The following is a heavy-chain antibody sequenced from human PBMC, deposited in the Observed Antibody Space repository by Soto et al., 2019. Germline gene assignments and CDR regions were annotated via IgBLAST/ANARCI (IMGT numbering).Heavy chain of an antibody. CDR1: GYTFTSYG. CDR3: TRMVNDYWNIYYGGVSPDYGMDV. J-gene: IGHJ6*02. V-gene: IGHV1-18*01. Sequence: ASVKVSCKASGYTFTSYGISWVRQAPGQGLEWMGWISAYNGNTNYAQKLQGRVTMTTDTSTSTAYMELRSLRSDDTAVYYCTRMVNDYWNIYYGGVSPDYGMDVWGQGTTVTVSS. D-gene: IGHD3-3*01. CDR2: ISAYNGNT.